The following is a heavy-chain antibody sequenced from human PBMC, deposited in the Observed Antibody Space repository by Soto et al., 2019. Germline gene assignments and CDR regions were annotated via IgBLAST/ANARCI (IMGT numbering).Heavy chain of an antibody. D-gene: IGHD6-13*01. J-gene: IGHJ6*02. V-gene: IGHV3-13*01. CDR1: GFTFSSYD. Sequence: EVQLVESGGGLVQPGGSLRLSCAASGFTFSSYDMHWVRQATGKGLEWVSAIGTAGDTYYPGSVKGRFTISRENAKNSLYLQMNSLRAEDTAVYYCAREPPPGIAGNYYYYGMDVWGQGTTVTVSS. CDR3: AREPPPGIAGNYYYYGMDV. CDR2: IGTAGDT.